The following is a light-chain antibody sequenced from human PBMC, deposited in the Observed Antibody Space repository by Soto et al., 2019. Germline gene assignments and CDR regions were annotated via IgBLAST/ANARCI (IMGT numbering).Light chain of an antibody. J-gene: IGKJ1*01. Sequence: DIQMTQSPSSLSASVGYRVTITCRASQTISNYLNWYQQQPGKAPKLLIYAASTLQSGVPSRFSGSGSGTDFTLTISSLQPEDFATYYCQQSYSTPQTFGQGTKVDIK. CDR1: QTISNY. CDR2: AAS. CDR3: QQSYSTPQT. V-gene: IGKV1-39*01.